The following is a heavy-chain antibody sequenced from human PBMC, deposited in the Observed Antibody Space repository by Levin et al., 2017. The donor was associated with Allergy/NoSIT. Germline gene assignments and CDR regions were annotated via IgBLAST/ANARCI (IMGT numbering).Heavy chain of an antibody. J-gene: IGHJ6*02. V-gene: IGHV3-23*01. CDR1: GFTFTTYA. CDR3: AKSRHLYYYYDTDV. Sequence: SGGSLRLSCAASGFTFTTYAMSWVRQAPGKGLEWVSTISGSGGSTYYADSVKGRFTISRDNSKNTLYLQMNSLSAEDTAVYYCAKSRHLYYYYDTDVWGQGTTVTVSS. CDR2: ISGSGGST.